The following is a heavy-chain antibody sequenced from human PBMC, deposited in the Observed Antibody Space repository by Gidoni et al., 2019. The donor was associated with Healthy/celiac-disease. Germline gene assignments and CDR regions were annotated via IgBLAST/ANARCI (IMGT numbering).Heavy chain of an antibody. V-gene: IGHV1-46*01. D-gene: IGHD6-19*01. CDR1: GNTFTSYY. Sequence: QVQLVQSGAEVKKPGASVKVSCTASGNTFTSYYMHWVRQAPGQGLEWMGIINPSGGSTSYAQKFQGRVTMTRDTSTSTVYMELSSLRSEDTAVYYCARGDSRQWLTYWGQGTLVTVSS. J-gene: IGHJ4*02. CDR3: ARGDSRQWLTY. CDR2: INPSGGST.